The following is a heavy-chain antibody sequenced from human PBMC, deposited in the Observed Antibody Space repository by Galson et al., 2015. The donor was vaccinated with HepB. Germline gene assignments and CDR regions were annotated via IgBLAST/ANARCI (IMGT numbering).Heavy chain of an antibody. CDR1: GYTFTSYG. J-gene: IGHJ6*02. V-gene: IGHV1-18*04. D-gene: IGHD2-2*01. CDR2: ISAYNGNT. CDR3: ARDAIVVVPAANYYYYGMDV. Sequence: SVKVSCKASGYTFTSYGISWVRQAPGQGLEWMGWISAYNGNTNYAQKLQGRVTMTTDTSTSTAYMELRSLRSDDTAVYYCARDAIVVVPAANYYYYGMDVWGQG.